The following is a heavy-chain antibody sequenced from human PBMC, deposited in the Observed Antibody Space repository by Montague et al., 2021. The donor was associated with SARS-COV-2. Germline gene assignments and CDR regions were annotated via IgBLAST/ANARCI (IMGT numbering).Heavy chain of an antibody. J-gene: IGHJ5*02. Sequence: SETLSLTCTVSGGSITNYYWTWIRQPPGRGLEWIGYIYYSATTNXNPSLKSRVTMSIDTSKNQFSLSLTSVTAADSAVYYCARLRRWTYYVSFDPWGQGTLVSVSS. CDR3: ARLRRWTYYVSFDP. V-gene: IGHV4-59*12. D-gene: IGHD3-22*01. CDR2: IYYSATT. CDR1: GGSITNYY.